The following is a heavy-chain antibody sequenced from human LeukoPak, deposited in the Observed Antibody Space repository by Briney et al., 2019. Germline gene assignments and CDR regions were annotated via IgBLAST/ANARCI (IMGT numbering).Heavy chain of an antibody. CDR2: IYYSGST. D-gene: IGHD3-22*01. CDR3: ARTPDSSGYLEFDY. J-gene: IGHJ4*02. CDR1: GGSISGYY. V-gene: IGHV4-59*01. Sequence: PSETLSLTCTVSGGSISGYYWSWIRQPPGKGLEWIGYIYYSGSTNYNPSLKSRVTISVDTSKNQFSLKLSSVTAADTAVYYCARTPDSSGYLEFDYWGQGTLVTVSS.